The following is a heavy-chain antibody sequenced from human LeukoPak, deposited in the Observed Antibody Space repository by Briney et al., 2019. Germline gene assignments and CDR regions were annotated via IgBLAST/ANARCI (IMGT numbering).Heavy chain of an antibody. CDR1: GGSISSGGYY. J-gene: IGHJ4*02. CDR3: ARHWGSGNFDY. D-gene: IGHD1-1*01. V-gene: IGHV4-61*08. Sequence: PSETLSLTCTVSGGSISSGGYYWSWIRQHPGKGLEWIGYIYYSGSTNYNPSLKSRVTISVDTSKNQFSLKLSSVTAADTAVYYCARHWGSGNFDYWGQGTLVTVSS. CDR2: IYYSGST.